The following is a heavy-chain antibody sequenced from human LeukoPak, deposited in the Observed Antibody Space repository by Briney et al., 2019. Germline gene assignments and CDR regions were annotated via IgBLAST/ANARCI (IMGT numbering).Heavy chain of an antibody. Sequence: SETLSLTCTVSGGSISSHYWSWLRQPAGKGLEWIGRIYTSESTNFNPTLKSRVTISIDPSKNQFSLKLSSVTAADTAVYYCARETAAGYWYFDLWGRGTLVTVSS. J-gene: IGHJ2*01. CDR1: GGSISSHY. D-gene: IGHD6-25*01. CDR3: ARETAAGYWYFDL. V-gene: IGHV4-4*07. CDR2: IYTSEST.